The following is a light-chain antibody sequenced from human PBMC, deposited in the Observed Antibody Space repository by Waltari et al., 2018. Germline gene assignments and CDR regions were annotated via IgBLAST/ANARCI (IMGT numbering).Light chain of an antibody. CDR2: STN. CDR3: LLYYGDPWL. J-gene: IGLJ3*02. V-gene: IGLV7-43*01. Sequence: QTVVTQEPSLTVYPGGTVTLTCASSTVAVTSGHYPNWLQQKTGQEPRTVIYSTNNKHSWTPARFACSLLWGKAALTLSGVQPEDEADYYYLLYYGDPWLFGGGTKLTVL. CDR1: TVAVTSGHY.